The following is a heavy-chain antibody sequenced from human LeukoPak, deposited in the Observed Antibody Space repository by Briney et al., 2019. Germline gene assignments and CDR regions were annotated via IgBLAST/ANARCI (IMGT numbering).Heavy chain of an antibody. CDR2: INPNSGGT. D-gene: IGHD6-13*01. CDR1: GYTFTGYY. Sequence: ASVKVSCKASGYTFTGYYMHWVRQAPGQGLEWMGWINPNSGGTNYAQKFQGRVTMTRDKSTSTAYMELSSLRSEDTAVYYCARDPTGYSTLGYYFDYWGQGTLVTVSS. V-gene: IGHV1-2*02. J-gene: IGHJ4*02. CDR3: ARDPTGYSTLGYYFDY.